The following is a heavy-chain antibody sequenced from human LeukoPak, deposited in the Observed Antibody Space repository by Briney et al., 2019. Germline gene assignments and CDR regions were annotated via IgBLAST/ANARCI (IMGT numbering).Heavy chain of an antibody. Sequence: VGSLSLSRAPSGFTSTSYAITCVRQAPDKGLEWVSAITGSGDRAYYSDSVKGRFTISRAQSKSTVYLQMTSLRAEDTAVYYCANGSPATIFGVVAMGYWGEGTLV. V-gene: IGHV3-23*01. D-gene: IGHD3-3*01. CDR2: ITGSGDRA. CDR3: ANGSPATIFGVVAMGY. CDR1: GFTSTSYA. J-gene: IGHJ4*02.